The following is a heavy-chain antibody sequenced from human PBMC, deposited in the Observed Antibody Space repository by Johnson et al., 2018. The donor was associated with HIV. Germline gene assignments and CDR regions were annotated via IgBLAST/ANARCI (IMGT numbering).Heavy chain of an antibody. CDR2: ISYDGSNK. CDR3: AREVRRGYCSGGSCYGDALDI. V-gene: IGHV3-30-3*01. J-gene: IGHJ3*02. CDR1: GFTFSSYA. D-gene: IGHD2-15*01. Sequence: QVQLVESGGGVVQPGRSLRLSCAASGFTFSSYAMHWVRQAPGKGLEWVAVISYDGSNKYYVDSVKGRFTISRDTAKNSLYLQMNSLRAEDTALYYCAREVRRGYCSGGSCYGDALDIWGQGTMVTVSS.